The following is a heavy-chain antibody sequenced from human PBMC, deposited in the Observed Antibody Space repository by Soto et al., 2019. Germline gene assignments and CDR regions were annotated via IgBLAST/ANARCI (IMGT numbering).Heavy chain of an antibody. CDR1: GFTFRSYG. D-gene: IGHD3-9*01. Sequence: GGALKPSFATSGFTFRSYGMHWVRPAPGKGLEWVAVISYDGSNKYYADSVKGRFTISRDNSKNTLYLQMNSLRAEDTAVYYCAKAARLRYFDWLPTDYYYYGMDVWGQGTTVTVSS. J-gene: IGHJ6*02. V-gene: IGHV3-30*18. CDR2: ISYDGSNK. CDR3: AKAARLRYFDWLPTDYYYYGMDV.